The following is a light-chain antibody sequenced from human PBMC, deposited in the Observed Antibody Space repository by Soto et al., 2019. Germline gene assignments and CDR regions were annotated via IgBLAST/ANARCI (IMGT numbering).Light chain of an antibody. CDR3: QQRSEWPRT. Sequence: ELVLTQSAATLSLSPGERATLSCRASQSISSSLAWYQQKPGQAPRLLIYDASTRATGFPARFSGSGSGTDFTLTIGSLEPEDFAVYYCQQRSEWPRTFGQGTKV. CDR1: QSISSS. CDR2: DAS. J-gene: IGKJ1*01. V-gene: IGKV3-11*01.